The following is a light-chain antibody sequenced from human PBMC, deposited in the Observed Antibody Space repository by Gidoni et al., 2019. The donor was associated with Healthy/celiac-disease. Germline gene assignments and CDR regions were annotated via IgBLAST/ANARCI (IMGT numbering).Light chain of an antibody. Sequence: QSALTQPRSVSGSPGQSVTISCTGTSSDVGGYNYVSWYQQHPGKPPKLIIYDVSKRPSGVPDRFSGSKSGNTASLTISGLQAEDEADYYCCSYAGSYWVFGGGTKLTVL. CDR1: SSDVGGYNY. CDR2: DVS. CDR3: CSYAGSYWV. V-gene: IGLV2-11*01. J-gene: IGLJ3*02.